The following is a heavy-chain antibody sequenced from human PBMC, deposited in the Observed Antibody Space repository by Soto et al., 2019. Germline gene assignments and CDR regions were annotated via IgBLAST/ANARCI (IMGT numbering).Heavy chain of an antibody. V-gene: IGHV4-59*01. J-gene: IGHJ4*02. CDR1: GGTISSYY. CDR3: AREGDYSNGFDY. Sequence: PSETLSVTCSVSGGTISSYYWSWIRQTPGKGLEWIGYIYYSGSTNYNPSLKSRVTISVDTSKNQFSLKLSSVTAADTAVYYCAREGDYSNGFDYWGQGTLVTVSS. D-gene: IGHD4-4*01. CDR2: IYYSGST.